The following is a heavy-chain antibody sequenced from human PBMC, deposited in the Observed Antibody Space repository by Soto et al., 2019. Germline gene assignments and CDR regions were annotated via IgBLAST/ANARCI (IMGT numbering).Heavy chain of an antibody. D-gene: IGHD5-18*01. CDR2: MNPGSGDT. Sequence: QVQLVQSGAEVKKPGASVKVSCKASGYTFTNNDVSWVRQATGQGLEWMGWMNPGSGDTGYAQKFQGRVTMTRDISIATAYMELNRLTSEDTAIYYCARMESFGSLNWFDPWGQGTLVTVS. CDR1: GYTFTNND. V-gene: IGHV1-8*02. CDR3: ARMESFGSLNWFDP. J-gene: IGHJ5*02.